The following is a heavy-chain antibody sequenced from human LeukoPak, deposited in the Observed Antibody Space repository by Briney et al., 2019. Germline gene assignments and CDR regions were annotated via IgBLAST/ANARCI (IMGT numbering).Heavy chain of an antibody. V-gene: IGHV1-24*01. J-gene: IGHJ4*02. Sequence: GASVKVSCTVSGYTLTELYMHWVRQAPGKGLEWMGGFDPEDGETIYAQTLKGRVTMTEDTSTDTAYMELSSLRAEDTAVYYCAKDRRPPRTHDYNNYLFDVYCGQATLVTVPP. D-gene: IGHD4-11*01. CDR1: GYTLTELY. CDR3: AKDRRPPRTHDYNNYLFDVY. CDR2: FDPEDGET.